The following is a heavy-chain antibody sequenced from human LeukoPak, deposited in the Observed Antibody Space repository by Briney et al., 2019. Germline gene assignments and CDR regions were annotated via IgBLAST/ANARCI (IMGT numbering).Heavy chain of an antibody. V-gene: IGHV3-48*03. J-gene: IGHJ4*02. D-gene: IGHD2-15*01. CDR1: GFTFSSYE. Sequence: PGGSLRLSCAASGFTFSSYEVHWVRQAPGKGLEWVSNTNPSGNTFYYADSVKGRFTISRDNAKNSLYLQMNSLRAEATAVYYCARGRIYFDYWGQGTLVTVSS. CDR2: TNPSGNTF. CDR3: ARGRIYFDY.